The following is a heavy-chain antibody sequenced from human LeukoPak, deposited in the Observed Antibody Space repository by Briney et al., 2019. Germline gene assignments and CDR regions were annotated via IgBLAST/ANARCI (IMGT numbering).Heavy chain of an antibody. J-gene: IGHJ5*02. Sequence: SVKVSCKASGGTFSSYAISWVRQAPGQGLEWMGRIIPIFGTANYAQKFQGRVTITTDESTSTAYMELSSLRSEDTAVYYCARGDYDFLSSLMFDPWGQGTLVTVSS. CDR2: IIPIFGTA. D-gene: IGHD3-3*01. V-gene: IGHV1-69*05. CDR3: ARGDYDFLSSLMFDP. CDR1: GGTFSSYA.